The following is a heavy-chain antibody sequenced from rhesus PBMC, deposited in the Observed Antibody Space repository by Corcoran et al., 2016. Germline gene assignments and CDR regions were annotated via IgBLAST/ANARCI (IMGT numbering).Heavy chain of an antibody. D-gene: IGHD3-3*01. Sequence: EVQLVQSGAEVKRPGESLKISCKTSGYSFTSYWISCVRQMPGKVLAWMGEIDPRDSATMYSPTFQGQGTSSADKSISTAYLQWSSMKAADTATYYCAKGPYYNFWTGYYEEGYGLDSWGQGVVVTVSS. CDR1: GYSFTSYW. CDR2: IDPRDSAT. V-gene: IGHV5-2*01. J-gene: IGHJ6*01. CDR3: AKGPYYNFWTGYYEEGYGLDS.